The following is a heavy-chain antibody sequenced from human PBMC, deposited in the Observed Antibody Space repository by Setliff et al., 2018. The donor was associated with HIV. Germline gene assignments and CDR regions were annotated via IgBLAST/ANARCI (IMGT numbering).Heavy chain of an antibody. J-gene: IGHJ4*02. CDR2: IKSAFHGLTT. CDR3: TTDVPYSAGALDY. D-gene: IGHD3-10*01. Sequence: GGSLRLSCAASEFTFSSYSMNWVRQAPGKGLEWVGHIKSAFHGLTTNFAASVKGRFTISRDDSRNRVYLQMNRLTIEDTALYYCTTDVPYSAGALDYWGQGTLVTVSS. CDR1: EFTFSSYS. V-gene: IGHV3-15*01.